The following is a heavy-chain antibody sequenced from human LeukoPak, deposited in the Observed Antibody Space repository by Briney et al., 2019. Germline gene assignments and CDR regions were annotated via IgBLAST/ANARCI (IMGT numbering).Heavy chain of an antibody. D-gene: IGHD6-19*01. CDR3: AREAVAGNFDY. Sequence: GRSLRLSCAASGFTFSSYAMHWVRQAPGKGLEWVAVISYDGSNKYYADSVKGRFTISRDNSKNTLYLQMNSLRAGDTAVYYCAREAVAGNFDYWGQGTLVTVSS. J-gene: IGHJ4*02. V-gene: IGHV3-30*04. CDR2: ISYDGSNK. CDR1: GFTFSSYA.